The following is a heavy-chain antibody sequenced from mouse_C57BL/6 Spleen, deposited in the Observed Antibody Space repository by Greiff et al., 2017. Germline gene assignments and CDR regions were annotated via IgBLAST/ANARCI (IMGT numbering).Heavy chain of an antibody. CDR1: GYTFTSYW. CDR2: IYPRDGST. D-gene: IGHD1-1*01. Sequence: QVQLQQPGAELVKPGASVKMSCKASGYTFTSYWITWVKQRPGQGLEWIGDIYPRDGSTKYNEKFKGKATLTVDTSSSTAYMELHSLTSEDSAVYFCAREWDYYGSRRLWYFDVWGTGTTVTVSS. CDR3: AREWDYYGSRRLWYFDV. V-gene: IGHV1-55*01. J-gene: IGHJ1*03.